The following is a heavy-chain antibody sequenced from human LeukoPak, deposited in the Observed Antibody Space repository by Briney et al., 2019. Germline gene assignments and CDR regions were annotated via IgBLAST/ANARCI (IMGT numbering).Heavy chain of an antibody. D-gene: IGHD3-9*01. J-gene: IGHJ4*02. V-gene: IGHV4-30-2*01. Sequence: PSQTLSLTCTVSGGSISSGGYYWSWIRQPPGKGLEWIGEINHSGSTNYNPSLKSRVTISVDTSKNQFSLKLSSVTAADTAVYYCARGGRYFDSYFDYWGQGTLVTVSS. CDR1: GGSISSGGYY. CDR3: ARGGRYFDSYFDY. CDR2: INHSGST.